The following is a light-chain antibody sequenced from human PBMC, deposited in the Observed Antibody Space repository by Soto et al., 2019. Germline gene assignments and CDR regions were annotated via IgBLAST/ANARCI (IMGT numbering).Light chain of an antibody. Sequence: QSVLTQPASVSGSPGQSITISCTGTSSDVGGYNYVSWYQQHPGKGPKLMIYEVSNRPSGVSNRFSGSKSGNTATLTISGLQAEDEADYYCSSYTSNTKRVFGTGTKVTV. CDR3: SSYTSNTKRV. V-gene: IGLV2-14*03. CDR1: SSDVGGYNY. CDR2: EVS. J-gene: IGLJ1*01.